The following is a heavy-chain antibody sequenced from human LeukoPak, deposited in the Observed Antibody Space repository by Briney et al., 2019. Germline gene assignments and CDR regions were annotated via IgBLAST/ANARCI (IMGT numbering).Heavy chain of an antibody. D-gene: IGHD3-22*01. V-gene: IGHV4-59*01. CDR1: GGSISSYY. J-gene: IGHJ6*03. CDR3: ARERNSYYYDSSGYYFYYYCMDV. CDR2: IYYSGST. Sequence: SETLSLTCTVSGGSISSYYWSWIRQPPGKGLEWIGYIYYSGSTNYNPSLKSRVTISVDTSKNQFSLKLSSVTAADTAVYYCARERNSYYYDSSGYYFYYYCMDVWGKGTTVTISS.